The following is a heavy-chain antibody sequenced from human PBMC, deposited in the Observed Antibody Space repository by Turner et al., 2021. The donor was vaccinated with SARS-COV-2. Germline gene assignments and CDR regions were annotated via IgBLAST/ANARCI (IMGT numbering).Heavy chain of an antibody. CDR2: INPSNGDT. V-gene: IGHV1-2*02. D-gene: IGHD3-3*01. Sequence: QVQLVQSGAEVKKPGSSVKVSCKASGGTFSSYAISWVRQAPGQGLEWMGGINPSNGDTNSAQNFQGRVSMTRDTSISTAYLEMTSLRFEDTAVYYCTMGRDDLNMHVWGQGTTVTVSS. CDR1: GGTFSSYA. CDR3: TMGRDDLNMHV. J-gene: IGHJ6*02.